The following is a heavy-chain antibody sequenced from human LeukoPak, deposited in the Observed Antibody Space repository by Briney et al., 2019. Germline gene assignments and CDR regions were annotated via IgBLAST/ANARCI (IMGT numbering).Heavy chain of an antibody. CDR2: INHSGST. CDR3: ARAPLRSWYYGMDV. V-gene: IGHV4-34*01. CDR1: GGSFSGYY. J-gene: IGHJ6*02. D-gene: IGHD4-17*01. Sequence: HSETLSLTCAVYGGSFSGYYWSWIRQPPGKGLERIGEINHSGSTNYNPSLKSRVTISVDTSKNQFSLKLSSVTAADTAVYYCARAPLRSWYYGMDVWGQGTTVTVSS.